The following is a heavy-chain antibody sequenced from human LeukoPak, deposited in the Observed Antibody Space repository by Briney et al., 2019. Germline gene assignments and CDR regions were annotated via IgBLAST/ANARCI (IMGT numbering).Heavy chain of an antibody. CDR2: ILYDGSNN. D-gene: IGHD1-26*01. CDR1: VITFSSYG. CDR3: AKDGEPGTYFDY. J-gene: IGHJ4*02. V-gene: IGHV3-30*18. Sequence: QPGRSLRLSCAASVITFSSYGMSWVRQAPGKGLEWVAIILYDGSNNCYVESVKGRFTISRDNSKNTLYLQMNSLRGEDTAVYYCAKDGEPGTYFDYWGQGTLVTVSS.